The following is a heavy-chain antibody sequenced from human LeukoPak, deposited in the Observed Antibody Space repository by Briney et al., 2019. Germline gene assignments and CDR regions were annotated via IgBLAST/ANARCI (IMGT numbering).Heavy chain of an antibody. Sequence: GGSLRLSCAASGFTFSSYWMSWVRQAPGEGLEWVANIKQDGSEKYYVDSVKGRFTISRDNAKNSLYLQMNSLRAEDTAVYYCARGDYGAPSYYFDYWGQGTLVTVSS. V-gene: IGHV3-7*01. CDR2: IKQDGSEK. CDR1: GFTFSSYW. D-gene: IGHD4-17*01. CDR3: ARGDYGAPSYYFDY. J-gene: IGHJ4*02.